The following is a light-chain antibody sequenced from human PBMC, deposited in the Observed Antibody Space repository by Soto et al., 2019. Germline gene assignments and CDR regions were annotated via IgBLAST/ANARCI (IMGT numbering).Light chain of an antibody. CDR2: AAS. V-gene: IGKV1-39*01. CDR3: QQSYGPPRT. CDR1: QSISSY. J-gene: IGKJ4*01. Sequence: DXXMTQSPSSLSASVGDRVTITCRASQSISSYLNWYQQRPGKAPNNLIYAASRLQSGVPSRFSGSGSGTEFTLTISNLQPEDVATYYCQQSYGPPRTFGGGTKVEIK.